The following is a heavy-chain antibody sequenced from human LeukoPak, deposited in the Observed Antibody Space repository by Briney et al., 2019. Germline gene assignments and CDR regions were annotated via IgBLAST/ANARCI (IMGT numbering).Heavy chain of an antibody. CDR1: GGSISSSSYY. V-gene: IGHV4-39*07. J-gene: IGHJ4*02. Sequence: PSETLSLTCTVSGGSISSSSYYWGWIRQPPGKGLEWIGSIYYSGSTYYNPSLKSRVTISVDTSKNQFSLKLSSVTAADTAVYYCARSDCSSTSCYKAVDYWGQGTLVTVSS. D-gene: IGHD2-2*02. CDR3: ARSDCSSTSCYKAVDY. CDR2: IYYSGST.